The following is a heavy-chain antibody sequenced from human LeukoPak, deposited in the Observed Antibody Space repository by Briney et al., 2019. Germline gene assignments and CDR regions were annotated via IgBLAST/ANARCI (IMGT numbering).Heavy chain of an antibody. CDR3: ARTDFWSGHYYFDY. Sequence: SETRSLTCTVSGGSISSGDYYWSWIRQPPGKGLEWIGYIYYSGSTYYNPSLKSRVTISVDTSKNQFSLKLSSVTAADTAVYYCARTDFWSGHYYFDYWGQGTLVTVSS. J-gene: IGHJ4*02. CDR2: IYYSGST. V-gene: IGHV4-30-4*08. D-gene: IGHD3-3*01. CDR1: GGSISSGDYY.